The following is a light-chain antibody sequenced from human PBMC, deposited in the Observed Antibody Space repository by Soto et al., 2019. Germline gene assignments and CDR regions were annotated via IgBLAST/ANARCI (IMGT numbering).Light chain of an antibody. CDR3: QQYNSYSRT. V-gene: IGKV1-5*03. J-gene: IGKJ1*01. CDR2: KAS. CDR1: QSISSG. Sequence: DIQMTQSPSTLSAAVGDRVTITCRASQSISSGLAWYQQKPGKAPKLRIYKASSLESGVPSRFSGSGSGTEFTLTISSLQPDDLATYYCQQYNSYSRTFGQGTKVEIK.